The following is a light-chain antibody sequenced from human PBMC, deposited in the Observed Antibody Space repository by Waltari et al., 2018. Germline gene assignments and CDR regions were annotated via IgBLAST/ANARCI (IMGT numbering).Light chain of an antibody. V-gene: IGLV2-8*01. CDR2: EVS. Sequence: QSALTQPPSAYGSPGQSVTISCTGTSSDVGGYNYVSWYQQHPGKAPKLMIYEVSKRPSGVPDRFSGSKSGNTASLTVSGLQAEDEAEYYCSSYAGSNNHVVFGGGTKLTVL. CDR3: SSYAGSNNHVV. J-gene: IGLJ2*01. CDR1: SSDVGGYNY.